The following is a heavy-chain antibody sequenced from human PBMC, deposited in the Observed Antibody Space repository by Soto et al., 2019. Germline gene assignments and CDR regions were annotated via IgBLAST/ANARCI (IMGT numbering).Heavy chain of an antibody. V-gene: IGHV3-11*01. D-gene: IGHD3-3*01. CDR3: AREPYYDFWSGRGGMDV. CDR2: ISSSGSTI. CDR1: GFTFSDYY. J-gene: IGHJ6*02. Sequence: QVQLVESGGGLVKPGGSLRLSCAASGFTFSDYYMSWIRQAPGKGLEWVSYISSSGSTIYYADSVKGRFTISRDNAKNSLYLKMNTLGAEDTAVYYCAREPYYDFWSGRGGMDVWGQGTTVTVCS.